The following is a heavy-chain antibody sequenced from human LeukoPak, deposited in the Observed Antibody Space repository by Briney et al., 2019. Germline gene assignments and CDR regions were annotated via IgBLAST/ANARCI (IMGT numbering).Heavy chain of an antibody. CDR1: GGSISRSNYY. Sequence: SKTLSLTCIVSGGSISRSNYYWGWIRQSPGKGLEWIGSIYYSGNTYYNPSLKSRVTISVDTSKNQFSQKLSSVTAADTAVYYCARGDYYYDSTDLGAFDIWGQGTMVTVSS. V-gene: IGHV4-39*01. CDR3: ARGDYYYDSTDLGAFDI. D-gene: IGHD3-22*01. CDR2: IYYSGNT. J-gene: IGHJ3*02.